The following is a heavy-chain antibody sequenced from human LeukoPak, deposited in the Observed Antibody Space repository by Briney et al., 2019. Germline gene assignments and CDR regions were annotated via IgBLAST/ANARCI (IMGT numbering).Heavy chain of an antibody. CDR2: ISSNGGST. CDR3: VKDILGVNSVLDF. Sequence: PGGSLRLSCSASGFTLSSYAMHWVRQAPGKGLEYVSAISSNGGSTYSADSVKGRFTISRDNSKNTLYLQMSSLRAEDTAVYYCVKDILGVNSVLDFWGQGTLVTVSS. CDR1: GFTLSSYA. D-gene: IGHD4-23*01. J-gene: IGHJ4*02. V-gene: IGHV3-64D*09.